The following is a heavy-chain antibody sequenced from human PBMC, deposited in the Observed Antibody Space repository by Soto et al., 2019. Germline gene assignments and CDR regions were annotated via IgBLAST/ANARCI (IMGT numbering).Heavy chain of an antibody. V-gene: IGHV4-4*02. CDR1: GDSISNDNC. J-gene: IGHJ6*02. CDR2: IYHTGTT. Sequence: QVQLQESGPGLVKPSVTLSLTCAVSGDSISNDNCWNWVRQPPGKGLEWIGEIYHTGTTNYNPSLKSRLTISVDKSNNQCSLKLSSVTAADTAVYYCARRRISTFGVVITGYGLDVWGQGTTVTVSS. CDR3: ARRRISTFGVVITGYGLDV. D-gene: IGHD3-3*01.